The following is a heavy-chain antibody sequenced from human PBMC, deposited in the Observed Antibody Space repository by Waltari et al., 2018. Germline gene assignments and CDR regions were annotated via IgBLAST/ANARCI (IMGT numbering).Heavy chain of an antibody. V-gene: IGHV1-58*02. CDR1: GFTFTTSS. CDR3: AAGLFGVFVQSFDP. J-gene: IGHJ5*02. Sequence: QMQLVQSGPEVKMPGTSVKVACKASGFTFTTSSMQWAGQARVQRLEWIGWIVVGSGNTKYAEKFQERVTFTRDMSTSTAYMELSSLTSEDTAVYYCAAGLFGVFVQSFDPWGQGTLVTVSS. CDR2: IVVGSGNT. D-gene: IGHD3-3*01.